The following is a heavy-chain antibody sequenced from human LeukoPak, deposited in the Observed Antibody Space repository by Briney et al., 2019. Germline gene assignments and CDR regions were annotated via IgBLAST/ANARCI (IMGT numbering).Heavy chain of an antibody. CDR3: ARDMYYYGSGSYYEY. CDR2: ISSSSSYI. Sequence: TGGSLRLSCAASGFTFSSYNMNWARQAPRKGLEWVSSISSSSSYIYYADSVKGRFTVSRDNAKNSLYLQVNSLRAEDTAVYYCARDMYYYGSGSYYEYWGQGTLVTVSS. J-gene: IGHJ4*02. CDR1: GFTFSSYN. D-gene: IGHD3-10*01. V-gene: IGHV3-21*01.